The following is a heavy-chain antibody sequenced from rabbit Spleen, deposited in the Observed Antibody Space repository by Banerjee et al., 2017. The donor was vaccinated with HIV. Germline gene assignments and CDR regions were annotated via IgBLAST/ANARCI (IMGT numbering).Heavy chain of an antibody. V-gene: IGHV1S7*01. CDR1: GFTLSSYY. D-gene: IGHD3-1*01. CDR2: IDPVFGIT. J-gene: IGHJ4*01. Sequence: QLVESRGGLVQPGGSLKLSCKASGFTLSSYYMNWVRQAPGKGLEWIGYIDPVFGITYYASWVNGRFSISRENAQNTVFLQMTSLTAADTATYFCVRDTWNFNLWGPGTLVTVS. CDR3: VRDTWNFNL.